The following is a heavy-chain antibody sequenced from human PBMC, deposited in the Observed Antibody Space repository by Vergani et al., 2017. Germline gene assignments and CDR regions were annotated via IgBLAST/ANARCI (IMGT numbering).Heavy chain of an antibody. D-gene: IGHD1-26*01. CDR2: ISSSGSTI. CDR1: GFTFSSYA. Sequence: EVQLLESGGGLVQPGGSLRLSCAASGFTFSSYAMSWVRQAPGKGLEWVSYISSSGSTIYYADSVKGRFTISRDNAKNSLYLQMNSLRAEDTAVYYCAGGWWELLATPEMGAFDIWGQGTMVTVSS. V-gene: IGHV3-48*03. J-gene: IGHJ3*02. CDR3: AGGWWELLATPEMGAFDI.